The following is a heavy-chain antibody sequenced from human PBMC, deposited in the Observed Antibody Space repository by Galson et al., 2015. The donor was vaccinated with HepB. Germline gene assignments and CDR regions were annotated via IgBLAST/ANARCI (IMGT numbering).Heavy chain of an antibody. J-gene: IGHJ5*02. CDR1: GFTVSSNY. CDR2: IYSGGST. CDR3: ARCYGLPWFDP. V-gene: IGHV3-66*02. D-gene: IGHD5-12*01. Sequence: SLRLSCAASGFTVSSNYMSWVRQAPGKGLEWVSVIYSGGSTYYADSVKGRFTISRDNSKNTLYLQMNSLRAEDTAVYYCARCYGLPWFDPWGQGTLVTVSS.